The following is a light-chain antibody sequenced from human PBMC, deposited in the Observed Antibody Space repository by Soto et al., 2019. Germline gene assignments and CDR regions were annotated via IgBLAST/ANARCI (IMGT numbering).Light chain of an antibody. CDR1: QSVSSS. Sequence: EIVMTQSPATLSLSPGERATLSCRASQSVSSSLAWYQQKPGQAPRLLIYGASTRATGIPARFSGSGSGTEFTLTISSLQSEDFAVYYCQQYNDWPPWTFGQGTKVEI. CDR2: GAS. J-gene: IGKJ1*01. CDR3: QQYNDWPPWT. V-gene: IGKV3-15*01.